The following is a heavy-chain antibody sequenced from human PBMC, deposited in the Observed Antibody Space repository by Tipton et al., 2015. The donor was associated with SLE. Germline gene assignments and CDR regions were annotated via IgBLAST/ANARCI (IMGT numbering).Heavy chain of an antibody. CDR2: IYHSGST. J-gene: IGHJ4*02. CDR3: ARHQGGFDY. V-gene: IGHV4-38-2*01. CDR1: GYSISSGYY. Sequence: TLSLTCAVSGYSISSGYYWGWIRQPPGKGLEWIGSIYHSGSTYYNPSLKSRVTISVDTSKNQFSLKLSSGTAADTAVYYCARHQGGFDYWGQGTLATVSS.